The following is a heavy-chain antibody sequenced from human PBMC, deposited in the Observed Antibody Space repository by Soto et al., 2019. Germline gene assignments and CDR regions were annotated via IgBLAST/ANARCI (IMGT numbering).Heavy chain of an antibody. CDR1: GFTLRGYS. V-gene: IGHV3-21*01. CDR2: ISSSSSYI. CDR3: ARVHSSYYYYMDV. Sequence: GGSLRLSCSASGFTLRGYSMNLVRQAPGKGLEWVSSISSSSSYIYYADSVKGRFTISRDNAKNSLYLQMNSLRAEDTAVYYCARVHSSYYYYMDVWGKGTTVTVS. J-gene: IGHJ6*03.